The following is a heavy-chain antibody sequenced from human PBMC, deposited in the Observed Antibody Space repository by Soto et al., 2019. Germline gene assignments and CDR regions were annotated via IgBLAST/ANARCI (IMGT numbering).Heavy chain of an antibody. Sequence: QLQLQESGSGLIKPSQTLSLTCAVSGGSISTSDYTWSWIRQPPGRGLEWIGSVYHSGATHYMPSLTYRLTMSLDKSKNQFSLDLTSVTAADTTVYYCVRERTIFGVAPGGGVDVWGQGTTVTVSS. J-gene: IGHJ6*02. CDR1: GGSISTSDYT. CDR2: VYHSGAT. CDR3: VRERTIFGVAPGGGVDV. D-gene: IGHD3-3*01. V-gene: IGHV4-30-2*01.